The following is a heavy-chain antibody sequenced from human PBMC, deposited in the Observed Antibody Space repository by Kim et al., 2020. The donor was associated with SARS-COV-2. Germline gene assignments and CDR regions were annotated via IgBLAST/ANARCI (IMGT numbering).Heavy chain of an antibody. CDR1: GGSFSGYY. J-gene: IGHJ4*01. CDR3: ARGVFLDIVVVVAATYFD. Sequence: SETLSLTCAVYGGSFSGYYWSWIRQPPGKGLEWIGEINHSGSTNYNPSLKSRVTISVDTSKNQFSLKLSSVTAADTAVYYCARGVFLDIVVVVAATYFD. V-gene: IGHV4-34*01. CDR2: INHSGST. D-gene: IGHD2-15*01.